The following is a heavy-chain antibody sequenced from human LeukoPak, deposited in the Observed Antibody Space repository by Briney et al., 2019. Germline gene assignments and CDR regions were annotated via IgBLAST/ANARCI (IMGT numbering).Heavy chain of an antibody. J-gene: IGHJ4*02. D-gene: IGHD1-7*01. CDR3: MTKTPGEVELRH. CDR1: GFTVRSYT. Sequence: PGGSLRLSCAASGFTVRSYTMNWVRQGPGKGLEWVSTISSGGTGIFYADSVKGRFTISRDTSKNTVFLQMNSLRAEDTALYYCMTKTPGEVELRHWGQGALVTVSS. CDR2: ISSGGTGI. V-gene: IGHV3-23*01.